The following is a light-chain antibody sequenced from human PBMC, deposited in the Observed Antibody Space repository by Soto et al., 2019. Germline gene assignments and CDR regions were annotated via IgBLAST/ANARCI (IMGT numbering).Light chain of an antibody. CDR1: QSVSSSY. J-gene: IGKJ2*01. CDR2: GAS. CDR3: QQYGTSPQT. Sequence: ENVLTQSPGTLSLSPGERATLSCRASQSVSSSYLAWYQQKPGQTPRLLIYGASSRATGIPDRFSGSGSGTDFTLTISRLAPEDFAVYYCQQYGTSPQTFGQGTKLEIK. V-gene: IGKV3-20*01.